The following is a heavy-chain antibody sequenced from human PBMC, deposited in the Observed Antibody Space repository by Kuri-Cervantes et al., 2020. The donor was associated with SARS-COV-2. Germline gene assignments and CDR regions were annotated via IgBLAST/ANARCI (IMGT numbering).Heavy chain of an antibody. V-gene: IGHV4-34*01. D-gene: IGHD6-6*01. Sequence: SETLSFTCAVYGGSFSGYYWSWIRQPPGKGLEWIGEINHSGSTNYNPSLKSRVTISVDTSKNQFSLKLSSVTAADTAVYYCARGPRWSIAASFDYWGQGTLVTVSS. CDR2: INHSGST. J-gene: IGHJ4*02. CDR1: GGSFSGYY. CDR3: ARGPRWSIAASFDY.